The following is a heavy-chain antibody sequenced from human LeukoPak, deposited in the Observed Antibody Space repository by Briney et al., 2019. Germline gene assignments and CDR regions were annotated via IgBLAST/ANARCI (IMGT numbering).Heavy chain of an antibody. V-gene: IGHV3-33*01. CDR1: GLPFSGYG. Sequence: GGSLRLSCAASGLPFSGYGMHWDRQAPGKGLEWVAVIWHDGSHKYYGDSVKGRFTISRDNAKNTLYLQMNSLRAEDTAVYYCARDQYSSTWYRGAFDVWGQGTMVSVSS. D-gene: IGHD6-13*01. CDR3: ARDQYSSTWYRGAFDV. CDR2: IWHDGSHK. J-gene: IGHJ3*01.